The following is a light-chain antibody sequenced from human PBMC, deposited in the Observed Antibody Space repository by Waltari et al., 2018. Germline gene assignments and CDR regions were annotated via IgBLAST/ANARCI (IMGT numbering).Light chain of an antibody. J-gene: IGKJ2*01. CDR3: QRYPAAPYT. V-gene: IGKV1-27*01. Sequence: DIQMTQSPSSLSASVGDTVTITCRASQGVASYLAWYQQKPGQPPKVLVYSASILQSGVTGRSRGSGSGTEFSLTINGLQAEDVATYYWQRYPAAPYTFGQGTKVEIK. CDR1: QGVASY. CDR2: SAS.